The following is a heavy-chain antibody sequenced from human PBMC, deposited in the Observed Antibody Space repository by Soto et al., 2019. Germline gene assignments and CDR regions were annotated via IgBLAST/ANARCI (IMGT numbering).Heavy chain of an antibody. J-gene: IGHJ4*02. Sequence: EVQLLESGGNLVQPGGSLRLSCAASGVTFSSNAMSWVRQAPGKGLEWVSAISGSGCSIFYADSVKGRYTISRDNSRNTQNLQMNSLIADDTAVYYGAKSLRGVIIDFDYWGQGTLVTVSS. CDR2: ISGSGCSI. CDR1: GVTFSSNA. V-gene: IGHV3-23*01. CDR3: AKSLRGVIIDFDY. D-gene: IGHD3-10*01.